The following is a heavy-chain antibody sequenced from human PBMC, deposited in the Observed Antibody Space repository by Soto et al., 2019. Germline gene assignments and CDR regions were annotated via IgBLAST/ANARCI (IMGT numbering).Heavy chain of an antibody. CDR1: GFTFSNAW. Sequence: GGSLRLSCAASGFTFSNAWMNWVRQAPGKGLEWVGRIKSKTDGGTTDYAAPVKGRFTISRDDSKNTLYLQMNSLKTEDTAVYYCTTGDFATNYDFWSGYVYGMDVWGQGTTVTVSS. D-gene: IGHD3-3*01. J-gene: IGHJ6*02. V-gene: IGHV3-15*07. CDR2: IKSKTDGGTT. CDR3: TTGDFATNYDFWSGYVYGMDV.